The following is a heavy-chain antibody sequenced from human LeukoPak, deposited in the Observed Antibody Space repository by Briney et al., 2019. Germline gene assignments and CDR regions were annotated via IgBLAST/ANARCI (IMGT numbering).Heavy chain of an antibody. J-gene: IGHJ2*01. CDR2: IRTNGGST. Sequence: GGSLPHSFPASGFIHSSYTMHWVRQAPAKELECVSSIRTNGGSTYYANSVKGRFTISRDNSKNTMYLQMGSLRAEDLAVYYCARGLRDCTSSTCFTYWYFDLWGRGTLVTVSS. CDR1: GFIHSSYT. V-gene: IGHV3-64*01. D-gene: IGHD2-2*01. CDR3: ARGLRDCTSSTCFTYWYFDL.